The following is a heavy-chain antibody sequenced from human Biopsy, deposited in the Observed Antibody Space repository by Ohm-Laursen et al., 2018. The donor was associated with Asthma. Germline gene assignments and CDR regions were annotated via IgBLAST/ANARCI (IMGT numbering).Heavy chain of an antibody. V-gene: IGHV1-2*06. CDR1: GYPFTDYY. Sequence: VASVKVSCKASGYPFTDYYVHWVRQAPGQGPEWMGRIDPNSGGTNYAQKFLGRVTMTRDTSVNTAFMVLSRLRSDDTAVYYCARIKIRIGAGTDRYFDLWGRGTLVTVSS. CDR2: IDPNSGGT. D-gene: IGHD3-16*01. J-gene: IGHJ2*01. CDR3: ARIKIRIGAGTDRYFDL.